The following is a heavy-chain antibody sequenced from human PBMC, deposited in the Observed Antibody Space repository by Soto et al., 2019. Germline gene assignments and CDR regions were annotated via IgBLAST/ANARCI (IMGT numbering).Heavy chain of an antibody. Sequence: ETLSLTCTVSGGSISSDSFYWAWIRQPPGKGLEWIGIIYYSGDTYYNPSLAGRLTMSVDTSNQFSLTLRSVTAADTALYYCARNQPQRYCSGGTCRPAYGMDVWGQGTTVTVSS. CDR3: ARNQPQRYCSGGTCRPAYGMDV. J-gene: IGHJ6*02. CDR1: GGSISSDSFY. V-gene: IGHV4-39*01. CDR2: IYYSGDT. D-gene: IGHD2-15*01.